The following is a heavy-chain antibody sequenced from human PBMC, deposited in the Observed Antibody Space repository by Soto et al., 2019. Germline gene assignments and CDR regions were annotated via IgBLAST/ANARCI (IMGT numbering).Heavy chain of an antibody. CDR3: ARSPNYYYYGFDV. V-gene: IGHV4-61*08. CDR2: IYYSGST. J-gene: IGHJ6*02. D-gene: IGHD3-10*01. Sequence: SETLSLTCTVSGGPVSSGDCFWSWLRQSPGKRLEWIAYIYYSGSTNYNPSLKSRATISVDTSKSQVSLTLTSMTAADAALYYCARSPNYYYYGFDVWGQGTAVTVSS. CDR1: GGPVSSGDCF.